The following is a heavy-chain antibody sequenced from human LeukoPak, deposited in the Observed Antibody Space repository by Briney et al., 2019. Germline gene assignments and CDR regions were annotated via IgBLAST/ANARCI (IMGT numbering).Heavy chain of an antibody. CDR2: IYYSGST. D-gene: IGHD6-13*01. Sequence: SETLSLTCTVSGGSISSYYWSWIRQPPGKGLEWMGYIYYSGSTNYNPSLKSRVTISVDTSKNQFSLKLSSVTAADTAVYYCAREGLAAARTTRGVRYFDYWGQGTLVTVSS. CDR1: GGSISSYY. CDR3: AREGLAAARTTRGVRYFDY. V-gene: IGHV4-59*01. J-gene: IGHJ4*02.